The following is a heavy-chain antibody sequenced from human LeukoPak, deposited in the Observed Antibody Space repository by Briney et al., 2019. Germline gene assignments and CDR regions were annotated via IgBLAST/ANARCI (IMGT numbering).Heavy chain of an antibody. CDR2: ISAYNGDT. D-gene: IGHD1-26*01. V-gene: IGHV1-18*01. J-gene: IGHJ5*02. CDR3: ARSAGGSRRFDP. CDR1: GYTFTSYG. Sequence: GASVKVSCKASGYTFTSYGVSWVRQPPGQGLEWMGWISAYNGDTSYAQKFRGRVTMTTDTSTSTAYMDLRSLRSDDTAMYYCARSAGGSRRFDPWGQGTLVTVSS.